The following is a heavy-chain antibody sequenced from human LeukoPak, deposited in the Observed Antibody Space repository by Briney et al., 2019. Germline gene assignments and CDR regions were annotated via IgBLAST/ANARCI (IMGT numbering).Heavy chain of an antibody. CDR3: VKDFPAVAMNYYFVY. Sequence: PGRALRLSCAASGFIFSDYVMHWVRQTPGKGLEWVAVIWYGGSEKYYAESVERRFIIPRDISKNPLYLQMNSLRAEDTAVYYCVKDFPAVAMNYYFVYWGQGILVTASS. V-gene: IGHV3-30*18. D-gene: IGHD2-15*01. J-gene: IGHJ4*02. CDR2: IWYGGSEK. CDR1: GFIFSDYV.